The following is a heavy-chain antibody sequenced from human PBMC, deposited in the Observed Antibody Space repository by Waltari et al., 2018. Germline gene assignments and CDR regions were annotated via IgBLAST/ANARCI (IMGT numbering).Heavy chain of an antibody. D-gene: IGHD6-19*01. V-gene: IGHV1-2*02. CDR2: INPNSGGT. CDR1: GYTFTGYY. J-gene: IGHJ6*02. Sequence: QVQLVQSGAEVKKPGASVKVSCKASGYTFTGYYMHWVRQAPGQGLEWMGWINPNSGGTNYAQKFQGRVTMTRDTSISTAYMELSRLRSDDTAVYYCARDIAVATRDYYGMDVWGQGTTVTVSS. CDR3: ARDIAVATRDYYGMDV.